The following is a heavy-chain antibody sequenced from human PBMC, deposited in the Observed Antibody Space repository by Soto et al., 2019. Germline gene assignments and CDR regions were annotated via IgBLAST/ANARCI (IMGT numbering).Heavy chain of an antibody. CDR3: ARSQGSSTSLEIYYYYYYGMDV. J-gene: IGHJ6*02. CDR2: IIPIPGTA. Sequence: QVQLVQSGAEVKKPGSSVKVSCKASGGTFGSYAISWVRQAPGQGLAWMGGIIPIPGTANYAQKFQGRVTMAADESTSTAYVELSSLRSEDTAVYYCARSQGSSTSLEIYYYYYYGMDVWGQGTTVTVSS. CDR1: GGTFGSYA. V-gene: IGHV1-69*01. D-gene: IGHD2-2*01.